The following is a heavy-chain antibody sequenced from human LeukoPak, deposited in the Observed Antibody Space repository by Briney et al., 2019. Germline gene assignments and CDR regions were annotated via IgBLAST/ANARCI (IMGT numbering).Heavy chain of an antibody. V-gene: IGHV3-23*01. Sequence: GGSLRLSCAASGFTFSSYAMSWVRQAPGKGLEWVSAISGSGGSTYYADSVKGRFTISRDSSKNTLYLQMNSLRAEDTAVYYCAKVRVRGANWNDGPFYYGMDVWGQGTTVTVSS. CDR2: ISGSGGST. D-gene: IGHD1-1*01. CDR1: GFTFSSYA. CDR3: AKVRVRGANWNDGPFYYGMDV. J-gene: IGHJ6*02.